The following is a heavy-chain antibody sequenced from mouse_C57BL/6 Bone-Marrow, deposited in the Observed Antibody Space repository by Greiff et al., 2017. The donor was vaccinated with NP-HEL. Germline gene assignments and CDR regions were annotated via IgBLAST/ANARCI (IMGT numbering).Heavy chain of an antibody. CDR3: TRSVITTVVAFGS. D-gene: IGHD1-1*01. V-gene: IGHV5-9-1*02. CDR2: ISSGGDYI. CDR1: GFTFSSYA. Sequence: EVQRVESGEGLVKPGGSLKLSCAASGFTFSSYAMSWVRQTPEKRLEWVAYISSGGDYIYYADTVKGRFTISRDNARNTLYLQMSSLKSEDTAMYYCTRSVITTVVAFGSWGQGTTLTVSS. J-gene: IGHJ2*01.